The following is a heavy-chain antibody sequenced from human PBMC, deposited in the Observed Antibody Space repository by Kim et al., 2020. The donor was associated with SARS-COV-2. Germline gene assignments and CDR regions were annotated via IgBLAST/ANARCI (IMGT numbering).Heavy chain of an antibody. D-gene: IGHD1-26*01. CDR3: AAPSSHSGSYVPFDY. V-gene: IGHV1-58*01. Sequence: AQKVKERVTITRERSTSKAYMELSSLGSEDTAVYYCAAPSSHSGSYVPFDYWGQGTLVTVSS. J-gene: IGHJ4*02.